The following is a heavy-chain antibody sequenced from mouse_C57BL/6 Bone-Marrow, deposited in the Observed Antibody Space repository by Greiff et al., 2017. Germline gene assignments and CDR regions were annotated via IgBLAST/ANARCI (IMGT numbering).Heavy chain of an antibody. CDR1: GYSFTDYN. Sequence: EVKLVESGPELVKPGASVKISCKASGYSFTDYNMNWVKPSNGKSLEWIGVINPNYGTTSYNQKFKGKATLTVDQSSSTAYMQLNSLTSEDSAVYYCASHYDDDGVAYWGQGTLVTVSA. CDR3: ASHYDDDGVAY. V-gene: IGHV1-39*01. D-gene: IGHD2-4*01. CDR2: INPNYGTT. J-gene: IGHJ3*01.